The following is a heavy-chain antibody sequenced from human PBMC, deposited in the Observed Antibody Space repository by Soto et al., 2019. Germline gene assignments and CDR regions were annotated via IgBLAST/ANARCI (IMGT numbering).Heavy chain of an antibody. D-gene: IGHD3-22*01. CDR2: IIPIFGTA. CDR3: ARAHYYVSSGYYPASVFYYFDY. J-gene: IGHJ4*02. V-gene: IGHV1-69*13. CDR1: GGTFSSYA. Sequence: GASVKVSCKASGGTFSSYAISWVRQAPGQGLEWMGGIIPIFGTANYAQKFQGRVTITADESTSTAYMELSSLRSEDTAVHYCARAHYYVSSGYYPASVFYYFDYWGQGTLVTVSS.